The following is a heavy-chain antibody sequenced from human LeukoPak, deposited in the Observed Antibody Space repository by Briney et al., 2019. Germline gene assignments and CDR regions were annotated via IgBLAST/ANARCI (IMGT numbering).Heavy chain of an antibody. D-gene: IGHD2-15*01. CDR2: IIPILGIA. CDR1: GGTFSSYA. Sequence: ASVKVSCKASGGTFSSYAISWVRQAPGQGLEWMGRIIPILGIANYAQKFQGRVTITADKSTSTAYMELSSLRSEDTAVYYCAREDIVVVVAARYDAFDIWGQGTMVTVSS. CDR3: AREDIVVVVAARYDAFDI. V-gene: IGHV1-69*04. J-gene: IGHJ3*02.